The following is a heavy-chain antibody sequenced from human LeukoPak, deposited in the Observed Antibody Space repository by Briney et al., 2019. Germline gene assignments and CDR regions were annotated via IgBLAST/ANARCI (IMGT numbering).Heavy chain of an antibody. Sequence: GGSLRLSCAASGFTFSSYAMSWVRQAPGKGLEWVSGISSCGSSTYADSVKGRFTISRDNSKNTLYLQMNSLRAEDTAVFYCAKEGRVGASVFFQHWGQGTLVTVSS. CDR1: GFTFSSYA. CDR3: AKEGRVGASVFFQH. CDR2: ISSCGSST. D-gene: IGHD1-26*01. J-gene: IGHJ1*01. V-gene: IGHV3-23*01.